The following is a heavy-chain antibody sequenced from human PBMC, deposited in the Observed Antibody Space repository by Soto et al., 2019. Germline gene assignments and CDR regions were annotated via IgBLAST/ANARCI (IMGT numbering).Heavy chain of an antibody. CDR2: ISYDGSNK. J-gene: IGHJ3*02. CDR3: AKIRDYGGNSGAFDI. Sequence: PVGSLRLSCAASGFTFSSYGMHWVRQAPGKGLEWVAVISYDGSNKYYADSVKGRFTISRDNSKNTLYLQMNSLRAEDTAVYYCAKIRDYGGNSGAFDIWGQGTMVTVSS. V-gene: IGHV3-30*18. CDR1: GFTFSSYG. D-gene: IGHD4-17*01.